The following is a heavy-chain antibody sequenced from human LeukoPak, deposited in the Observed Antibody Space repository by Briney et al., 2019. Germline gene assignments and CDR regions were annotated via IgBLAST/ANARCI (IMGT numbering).Heavy chain of an antibody. J-gene: IGHJ4*02. V-gene: IGHV3-21*01. CDR2: ISSSSSYI. CDR3: ARDQPPRYSSGWYGPIDY. D-gene: IGHD6-19*01. Sequence: GGSLRLSCAASGFTFSSYAMSWVRQAPGKGLEWVSSISSSSSYIYYADSVKGRFTISRDNAKNSLYLQMNSLRAEDTAVYYCARDQPPRYSSGWYGPIDYWGQGTLVTVSS. CDR1: GFTFSSYA.